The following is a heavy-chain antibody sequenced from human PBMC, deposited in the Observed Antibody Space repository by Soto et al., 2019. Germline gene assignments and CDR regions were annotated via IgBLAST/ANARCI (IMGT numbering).Heavy chain of an antibody. J-gene: IGHJ4*02. V-gene: IGHV3-21*06. CDR1: GFTFTRYR. CDR3: ARESEDLTSNFDD. CDR2: ISSTTNYI. Sequence: PXGSLRLSCSASGFTFTRYRMDWVRQAPGKGLDWVSSISSTTNYIYYGESMKGRFTISRDNAKNSLYLEMNSLRAEDTAVYYCARESEDLTSNFDDWGQGTLVTVSS.